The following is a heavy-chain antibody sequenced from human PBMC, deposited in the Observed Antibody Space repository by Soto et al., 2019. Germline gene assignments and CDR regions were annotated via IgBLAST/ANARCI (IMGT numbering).Heavy chain of an antibody. J-gene: IGHJ4*02. CDR3: ARDGGSWEGGDY. V-gene: IGHV3-30-3*01. CDR1: GFTFSSYA. CDR2: ISYDGSNK. D-gene: IGHD2-15*01. Sequence: QVQLVESGGGVVQPGRSLRLSCAASGFTFSSYAMHWIRQAPGKGLEWVAVISYDGSNKYYADSVKGRFTISRDNSKNTLYLQMNSLRAEDTAVYYCARDGGSWEGGDYWGQGTLVTVSS.